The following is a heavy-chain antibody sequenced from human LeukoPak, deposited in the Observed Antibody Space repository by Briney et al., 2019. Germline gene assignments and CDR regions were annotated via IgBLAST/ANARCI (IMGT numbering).Heavy chain of an antibody. CDR3: ARDHRIAAAGGALDY. CDR2: IYYSGST. CDR1: GGSISTSYY. Sequence: PSETLSLTCTVSGGSISTSYYWGWIRQPPGKGLEWIGSIYYSGSTYYNPSLKSRVTISLDTSKNQFSLKLSSVTAADTAVYYCARDHRIAAAGGALDYWGQGTLVTVSS. J-gene: IGHJ4*02. V-gene: IGHV4-39*07. D-gene: IGHD6-13*01.